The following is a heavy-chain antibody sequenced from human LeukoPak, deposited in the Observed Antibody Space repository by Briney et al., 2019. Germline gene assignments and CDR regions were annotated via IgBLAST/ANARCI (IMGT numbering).Heavy chain of an antibody. D-gene: IGHD6-13*01. J-gene: IGHJ4*02. CDR3: ARGAAAGALDY. CDR1: GFTFSSYW. Sequence: GGSLRLSCEASGFTFSSYWMSWVRQAPGKGLEWVANIKQDGSEKYYVDSVKGRFTISRDNAKNSLYLQMNSLRAEDTAVYYCARGAAAGALDYWGQGTLVTVSS. V-gene: IGHV3-7*01. CDR2: IKQDGSEK.